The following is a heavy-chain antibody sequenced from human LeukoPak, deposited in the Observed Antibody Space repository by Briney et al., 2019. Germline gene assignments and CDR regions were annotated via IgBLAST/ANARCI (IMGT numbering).Heavy chain of an antibody. V-gene: IGHV1-2*02. CDR3: ARDDPKTWFGEYY. Sequence: ASVKVSCKASGYTFTGYYMHWVRQAPGQGLEWMGWINPNSGGTNYAQKFQGRVAMTRDTSISTAYMELSRLRSDDTAVYYCARDDPKTWFGEYYWGQGTLVTVSS. D-gene: IGHD3-10*01. J-gene: IGHJ4*02. CDR2: INPNSGGT. CDR1: GYTFTGYY.